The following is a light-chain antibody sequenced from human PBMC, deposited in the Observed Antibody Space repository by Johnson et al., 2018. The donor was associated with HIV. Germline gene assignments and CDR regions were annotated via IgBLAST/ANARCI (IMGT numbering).Light chain of an antibody. CDR2: DNN. CDR3: GTWDSSLSAYV. V-gene: IGLV1-51*01. J-gene: IGLJ1*01. Sequence: QSVLTQPPSVSAAPGQKVTISCSGSSSNIGNSYVSWYQQLPGTAPKLLIYDNNKRPSGIPDRFSGSKSGTSATLGITGLQTGDEAVYYCGTWDSSLSAYVFGTGTKVTVL. CDR1: SSNIGNSY.